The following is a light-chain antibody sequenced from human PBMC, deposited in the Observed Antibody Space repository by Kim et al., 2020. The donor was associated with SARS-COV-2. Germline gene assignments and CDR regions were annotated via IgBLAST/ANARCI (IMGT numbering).Light chain of an antibody. Sequence: EIVLTQSPGTLSVSPGKRATLSCRASQSVSSSYLAWYQQKPAQAPRLLINGASSRATGIPDRFSGSGSGTDFTLTIARLEPEDFAVYSCQQCGTSPHTFGQGTKLEI. CDR3: QQCGTSPHT. V-gene: IGKV3-20*01. CDR2: GAS. CDR1: QSVSSSY. J-gene: IGKJ2*01.